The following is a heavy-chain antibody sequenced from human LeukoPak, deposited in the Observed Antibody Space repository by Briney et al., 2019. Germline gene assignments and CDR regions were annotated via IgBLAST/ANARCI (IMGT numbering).Heavy chain of an antibody. Sequence: PGGSLRLSCAASGFTVSSNYMSWVRQAPGKGLEWVSVIYSGGSTYYADSVKGRFTISRDNSKNTLYLQMNSLRAEDTAVYYCAIDGWQVSRYYYYGMDVWGQGTTVTVSS. CDR2: IYSGGST. V-gene: IGHV3-66*01. D-gene: IGHD6-19*01. CDR1: GFTVSSNY. CDR3: AIDGWQVSRYYYYGMDV. J-gene: IGHJ6*02.